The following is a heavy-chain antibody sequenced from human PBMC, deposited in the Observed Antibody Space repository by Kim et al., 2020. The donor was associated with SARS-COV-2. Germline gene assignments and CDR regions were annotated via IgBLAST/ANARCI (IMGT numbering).Heavy chain of an antibody. D-gene: IGHD3-10*01. V-gene: IGHV3-30*04. Sequence: GGSLRLSCAASGFTFSSYAMHWVRQAPGKGLEWVAVISYDGSNKYYADSVKGRFTISRDNSKNTLYLQMNSLRAEDTAVYYCARDSDYGSGGQWAFDIWGQGTMVTVSS. CDR2: ISYDGSNK. CDR3: ARDSDYGSGGQWAFDI. J-gene: IGHJ3*02. CDR1: GFTFSSYA.